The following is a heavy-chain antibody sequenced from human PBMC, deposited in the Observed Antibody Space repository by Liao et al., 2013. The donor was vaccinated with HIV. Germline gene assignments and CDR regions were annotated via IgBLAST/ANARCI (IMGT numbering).Heavy chain of an antibody. D-gene: IGHD1-26*01. CDR2: IYTSGST. CDR3: ARDWGSGRKWEPTRAFDI. CDR1: GGSISSGSYY. Sequence: QVQLQESGPGLVKPSQTLSLTCTVSGGSISSGSYYWSWIRQPAGKGPEWIGRIYTSGSTNYNPSLKSRVTISVDTSKNQFSLKLSSVTAADTAVYYCARDWGSGRKWEPTRAFDIWGQGTMVTVSS. V-gene: IGHV4-61*02. J-gene: IGHJ3*02.